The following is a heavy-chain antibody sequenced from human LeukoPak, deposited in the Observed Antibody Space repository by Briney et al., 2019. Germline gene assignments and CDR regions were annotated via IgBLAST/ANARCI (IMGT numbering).Heavy chain of an antibody. J-gene: IGHJ3*02. D-gene: IGHD6-13*01. CDR3: ARFGSDIAAAGTDDAFDI. CDR1: GFTFSSYG. V-gene: IGHV3-33*01. Sequence: PGRSLRLSCAASGFTFSSYGMHWVRQAPGKGLAWVAVIWYDGSNKYYADSVKGRFTISRDNSKNTLYLQMNSLRAEDTAVYYCARFGSDIAAAGTDDAFDIWGQGTMVTVSS. CDR2: IWYDGSNK.